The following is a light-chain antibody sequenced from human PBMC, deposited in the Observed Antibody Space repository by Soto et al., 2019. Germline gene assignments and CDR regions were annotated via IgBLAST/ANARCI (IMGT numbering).Light chain of an antibody. CDR1: SSDVGGYNY. Sequence: QSALTQPASVSGSPGQSSTISCTGTSSDVGGYNYVSWYQQHAGNSPKLMIYDVSNRPSGVSDRFSGSKSGNTASLTISGLQAEDAADYYCSSYTRSSTVVFGGGTKVTVL. V-gene: IGLV2-14*01. CDR2: DVS. J-gene: IGLJ2*01. CDR3: SSYTRSSTVV.